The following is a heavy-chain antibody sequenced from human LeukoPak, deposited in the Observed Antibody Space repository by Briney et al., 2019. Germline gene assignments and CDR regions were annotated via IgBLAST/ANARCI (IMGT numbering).Heavy chain of an antibody. CDR2: VHPCTGST. D-gene: IGHD6-19*01. CDR3: AREWGLRLAVNPKGMDV. CDR1: GYTFTSYD. V-gene: IGHV1-46*01. J-gene: IGHJ6*02. Sequence: ASVKVSCKASGYTFTSYDIHWVRQAPGQGLEWMGIVHPCTGSTSFTQKFQGRVTMTSDTSTRTVYMELSSLRSEDTAVYYCAREWGLRLAVNPKGMDVWGQGTTVIVSS.